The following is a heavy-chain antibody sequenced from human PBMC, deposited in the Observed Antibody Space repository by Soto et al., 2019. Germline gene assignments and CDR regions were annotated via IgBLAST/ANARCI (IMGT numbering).Heavy chain of an antibody. CDR2: INVSGEKK. V-gene: IGHV1-46*01. CDR3: ARDSFIDP. CDR1: GSTFTSYS. J-gene: IGHJ5*02. Sequence: QVQLVQSGAEVKKPGASVKVSCKIFGSTFTSYSMHWVRQAPGQGLEWMGVINVSGEKKNYAQKFQGRVTMTRDTSTSTFYMELSSLRSEDTAVYYCARDSFIDPWGQGTLVTVSS.